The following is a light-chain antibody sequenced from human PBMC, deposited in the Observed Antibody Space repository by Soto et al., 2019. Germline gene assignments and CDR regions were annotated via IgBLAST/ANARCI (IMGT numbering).Light chain of an antibody. J-gene: IGKJ5*01. CDR3: QQYGSSST. CDR1: QSVSSSY. V-gene: IGKV3-20*01. CDR2: GAS. Sequence: EIVLTQSPGTLSLSPGERATLSCRASQSVSSSYLAWYQQKPGQAPRLLSYGASSKATGIPDRLSGSGSGTAFTLTISRLEPEDIAVYYCQQYGSSSTFGQGTRLEIK.